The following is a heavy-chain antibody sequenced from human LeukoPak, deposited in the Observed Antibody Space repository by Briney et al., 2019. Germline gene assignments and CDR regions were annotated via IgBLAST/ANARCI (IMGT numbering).Heavy chain of an antibody. D-gene: IGHD3-10*01. J-gene: IGHJ6*04. CDR3: ARDQTTMVRGVITMYYYYGMDV. Sequence: GGSLRLSCAASVFTFSSYSMNWVRQAPGKGREWVSSISSSSSYIYYADSVKGRLTISRDNAKNSLYLQMNSLRAEDTAVYYCARDQTTMVRGVITMYYYYGMDVWGKGTTVTVSS. CDR2: ISSSSSYI. V-gene: IGHV3-21*01. CDR1: VFTFSSYS.